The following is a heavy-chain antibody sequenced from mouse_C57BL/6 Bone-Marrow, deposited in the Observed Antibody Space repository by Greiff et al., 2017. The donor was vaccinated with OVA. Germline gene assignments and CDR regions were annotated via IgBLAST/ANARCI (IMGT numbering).Heavy chain of an antibody. V-gene: IGHV7-3*01. D-gene: IGHD2-10*02. CDR2: IRNKANGYTT. CDR3: ARYMGYGNYYYAMDY. CDR1: GFTFTDYY. Sequence: EVQVVESGGGLVQPGGSLSLSCAASGFTFTDYYMSWVRQPPGKALEWLGFIRNKANGYTTEYSASVKGRFTISRDNSQSILYLQMNALRAEDSATYYCARYMGYGNYYYAMDYWGQGTSVTVSS. J-gene: IGHJ4*01.